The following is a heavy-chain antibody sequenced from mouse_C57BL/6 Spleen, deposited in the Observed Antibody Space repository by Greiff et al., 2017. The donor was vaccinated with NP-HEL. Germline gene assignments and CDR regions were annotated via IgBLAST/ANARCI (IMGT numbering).Heavy chain of an antibody. V-gene: IGHV3-6*01. CDR1: GYSITSGYY. D-gene: IGHD2-1*01. J-gene: IGHJ4*01. CDR2: ISYDGSN. Sequence: EVKLQQSGPGLVKPSQSLSLTCSVTGYSITSGYYWNWIRQFPGNKLEWMGYISYDGSNNYNPSLKNRISITRDTSKNQFFLKLNSVTTEDTATYYWARRVTDYYAMDYWGQGTSVTVSS. CDR3: ARRVTDYYAMDY.